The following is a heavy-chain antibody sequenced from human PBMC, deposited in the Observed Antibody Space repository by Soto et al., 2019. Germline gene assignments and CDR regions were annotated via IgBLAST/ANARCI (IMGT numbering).Heavy chain of an antibody. CDR3: ARNYGPGYTFDY. D-gene: IGHD3-10*01. CDR1: GDSISRYY. V-gene: IGHV4-59*08. J-gene: IGHJ4*02. CDR2: IYYSGET. Sequence: SETLSLTCPVSGDSISRYYWSWIRLSPGKGLEWIGYIYYSGETNYNPSLKSRVTISVDTSKNQFSLKLSSVTAADTAVYYCARNYGPGYTFDYWGQGTLVTVS.